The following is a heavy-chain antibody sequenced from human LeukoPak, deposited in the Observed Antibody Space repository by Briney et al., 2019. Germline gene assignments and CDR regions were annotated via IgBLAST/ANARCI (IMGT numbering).Heavy chain of an antibody. V-gene: IGHV4-39*07. J-gene: IGHJ4*02. CDR2: IYYSGST. Sequence: SETLSLTCTVSGGSISSSSYYWGWIRQPPGKGLEWIGSIYYSGSTYYNPSLKSRVTISVDTSKNQFSLKLGSVTAADTAVYYCARQVRGFDYWGQGTLVTVSS. D-gene: IGHD3-10*01. CDR1: GGSISSSSYY. CDR3: ARQVRGFDY.